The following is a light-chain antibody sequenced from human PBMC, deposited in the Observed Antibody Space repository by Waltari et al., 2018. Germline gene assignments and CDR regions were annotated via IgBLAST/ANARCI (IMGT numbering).Light chain of an antibody. Sequence: QSALTQPASVSGSPGQSIPISCTGTSSDLGGPNYVSWYQQHPGKPPKLMIYDFTDRPSGVSHRFSGSKSGNTASLTISGLQAEDEADYYCSAYTSSSPNWVFGGGTKLTVL. CDR2: DFT. J-gene: IGLJ3*02. CDR1: SSDLGGPNY. CDR3: SAYTSSSPNWV. V-gene: IGLV2-14*03.